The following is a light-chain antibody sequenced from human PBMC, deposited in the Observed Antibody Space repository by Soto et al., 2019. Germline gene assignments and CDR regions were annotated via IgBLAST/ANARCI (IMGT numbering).Light chain of an antibody. CDR2: DAS. V-gene: IGKV3-15*01. CDR3: QQYHKWPPYT. J-gene: IGKJ2*01. Sequence: EIVMTQSPATLSVSPGETAALSCRASQSVDSTLAWYQQKPGQAPRLLIYDASTRATGIPARFSGSGSGTEVTLTISRLQSEDFAVYFCQQYHKWPPYTFGQGTKLEIK. CDR1: QSVDST.